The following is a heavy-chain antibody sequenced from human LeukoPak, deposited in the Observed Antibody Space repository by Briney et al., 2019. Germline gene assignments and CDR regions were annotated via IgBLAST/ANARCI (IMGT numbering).Heavy chain of an antibody. V-gene: IGHV3-48*03. J-gene: IGHJ4*02. Sequence: GGSLRLSCAASGFTFSSYEMNWVRQAPGKGLEWVSYISSSGSTIYYADSVKGRFTISRDNAKNSLYLQMNSLRAEDTAVYYCAREGDMVRGVIDRSFDYWGQGTLVTVSS. CDR2: ISSSGSTI. CDR3: AREGDMVRGVIDRSFDY. D-gene: IGHD3-10*01. CDR1: GFTFSSYE.